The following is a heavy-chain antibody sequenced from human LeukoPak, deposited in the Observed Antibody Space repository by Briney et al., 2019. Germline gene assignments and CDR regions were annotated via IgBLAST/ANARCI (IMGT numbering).Heavy chain of an antibody. CDR2: IKPSGGSA. V-gene: IGHV1-46*01. CDR1: GYTFTTYY. D-gene: IGHD3-22*01. J-gene: IGHJ4*02. Sequence: VSVKVSCKASGYTFTTYYMHWVRQAPGQGLEWMGIIKPSGGSAKVEQKFQGRVTMTRETSTSTVYMEVSSLRSEDTAVYYCARGVSYDISGYHLDYWGQGTLVTVSS. CDR3: ARGVSYDISGYHLDY.